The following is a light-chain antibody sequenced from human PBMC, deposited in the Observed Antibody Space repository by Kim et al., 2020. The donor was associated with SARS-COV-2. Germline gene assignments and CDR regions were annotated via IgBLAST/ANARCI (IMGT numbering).Light chain of an antibody. V-gene: IGKV1-33*01. J-gene: IGKJ2*01. CDR1: QGIFTC. CDR2: DAS. Sequence: SASVGDSITITCQASQGIFTCLNWYQHRPGQPPKLLIYDASNLQTGVPSRFTGSGSGTQFTFTVSSLQPEDVATYYCQQDDILPYTFGQGTKLEIK. CDR3: QQDDILPYT.